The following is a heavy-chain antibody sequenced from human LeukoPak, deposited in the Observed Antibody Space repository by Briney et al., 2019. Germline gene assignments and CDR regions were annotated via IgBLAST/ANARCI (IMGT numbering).Heavy chain of an antibody. V-gene: IGHV3-9*01. Sequence: CLRLSRAAPRFTLDEYSMHWVRPAPGEGPEWGSGISWNSGSIGYADSVKGRFTISRDNAKNSLYLQMNSLRAEDTALYYCARAQFGELSLDGMDVWGQGTTVTVSS. CDR1: RFTLDEYS. J-gene: IGHJ6*02. CDR2: ISWNSGSI. CDR3: ARAQFGELSLDGMDV. D-gene: IGHD3-10*01.